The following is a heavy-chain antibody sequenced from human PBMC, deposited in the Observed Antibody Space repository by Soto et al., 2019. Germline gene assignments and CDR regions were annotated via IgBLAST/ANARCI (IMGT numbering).Heavy chain of an antibody. J-gene: IGHJ3*02. V-gene: IGHV1-69*02. CDR3: TIGSWSGEVLDI. CDR1: GGTFNTYS. D-gene: IGHD2-21*01. Sequence: QVQLVQSGAEVKKPGSSVKVSCKDSGGTFNTYSMFWVRQAPGQGLEWMGRIIPMLGVRNYAQRFQARVTITAEKSTATVHMELSSLRSEDTALYYCTIGSWSGEVLDIWGQGTMVTVSS. CDR2: IIPMLGVR.